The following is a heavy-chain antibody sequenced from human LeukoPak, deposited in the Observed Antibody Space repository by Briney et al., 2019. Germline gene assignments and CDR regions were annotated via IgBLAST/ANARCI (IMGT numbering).Heavy chain of an antibody. V-gene: IGHV4-30-2*01. J-gene: IGHJ5*02. D-gene: IGHD2-2*01. Sequence: SQTLSLTCTVSGGSITSGGYYWSWIRQPPGKGLEWIGYISHSGSTYYNPSLRSRVTISVDTSKNQSSLKLSSVTAADTAVYYCASDLGYCSSTSCRYFDPWGQGTLVTVSS. CDR3: ASDLGYCSSTSCRYFDP. CDR1: GGSITSGGYY. CDR2: ISHSGST.